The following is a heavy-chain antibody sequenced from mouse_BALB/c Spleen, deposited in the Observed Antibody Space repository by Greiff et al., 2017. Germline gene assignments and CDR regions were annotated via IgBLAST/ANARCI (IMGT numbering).Heavy chain of an antibody. J-gene: IGHJ3*01. D-gene: IGHD1-1*01. CDR2: ISSGSSTI. CDR1: GFTFSSFG. CDR3: ARDYYGSSYGWFAY. Sequence: EVQGVESGGGLVQPGGSRKLSCAASGFTFSSFGMHWVRQAPEKGLEWVAYISSGSSTIYYADTVKGRFTISRDNPKNTLFLQMTSLRSEDTAMYYCARDYYGSSYGWFAYWGQGTLVTVSA. V-gene: IGHV5-17*02.